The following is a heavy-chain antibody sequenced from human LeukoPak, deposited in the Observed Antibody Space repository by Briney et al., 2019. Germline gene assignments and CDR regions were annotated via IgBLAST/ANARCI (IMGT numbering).Heavy chain of an antibody. J-gene: IGHJ4*02. CDR3: ARDDGSGWYYYFDY. D-gene: IGHD6-19*01. CDR1: GFTFSRYA. CDR2: MSGEGGVK. Sequence: GGSLRLSCAASGFTFSRYAMSWVRQAPGKGLEWVSSMSGEGGVKYYADSVKGRFTISRDNAKNTLYLQMNSLRAEDTAVYYCARDDGSGWYYYFDYWGQGTLVTVSS. V-gene: IGHV3-23*01.